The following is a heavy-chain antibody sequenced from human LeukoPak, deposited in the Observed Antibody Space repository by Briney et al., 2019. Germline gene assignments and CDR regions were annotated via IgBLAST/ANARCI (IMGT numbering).Heavy chain of an antibody. CDR3: ARVWNYYDPLYYFDY. CDR1: GGAFSGYY. Sequence: SETLSLTCAVYGGAFSGYYWSWIRQPPGKGLEWIGEINHSGSTNYNPSLKSRVTISVDTSKNQFSLKLSSVTAADTAVYYCARVWNYYDPLYYFDYWGQGTLVTVSS. J-gene: IGHJ4*02. V-gene: IGHV4-34*01. D-gene: IGHD3-22*01. CDR2: INHSGST.